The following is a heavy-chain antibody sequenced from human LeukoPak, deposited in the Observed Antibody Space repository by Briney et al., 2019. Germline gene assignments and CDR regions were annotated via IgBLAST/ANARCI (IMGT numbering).Heavy chain of an antibody. CDR3: ARGASV. Sequence: SESLSLTCTVSGGSISTFYWSWIRQPPGKGLEWIGYIYYSGSTNYNPSLESRVTIPVDTSKNQFSLKLSSVTAADTAVYYCARGASVWGQGTLVTVSS. V-gene: IGHV4-59*08. CDR1: GGSISTFY. CDR2: IYYSGST. J-gene: IGHJ4*02.